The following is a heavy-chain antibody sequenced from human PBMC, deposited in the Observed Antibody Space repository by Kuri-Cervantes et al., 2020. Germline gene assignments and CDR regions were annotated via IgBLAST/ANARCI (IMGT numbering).Heavy chain of an antibody. CDR1: GFIFSAYE. CDR3: ARAPGGYYYGMDV. D-gene: IGHD3-10*01. J-gene: IGHJ6*02. Sequence: GGSLRLSCAASGFIFSAYEMNWVRQAPGKGLDWVSYISNSGDTIYYADSVKGRFTISRDNAKNSLYLQMNSLRAEDTAVYYCARAPGGYYYGMDVWGQGTTVTVSS. CDR2: ISNSGDTI. V-gene: IGHV3-48*03.